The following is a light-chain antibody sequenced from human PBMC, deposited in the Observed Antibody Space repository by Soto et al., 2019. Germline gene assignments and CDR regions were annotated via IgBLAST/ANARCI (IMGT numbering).Light chain of an antibody. CDR3: QQYNSYSQYT. CDR1: QSISSW. Sequence: IRMTQSPSSLSASTGDRVTITCRASQSISSWLAWYQQKPGKAPKLLIYKASSLESGVPSRFSGSGSGTEFTLTISSLQPDDFATYYCQQYNSYSQYTFGQGTKLEIK. J-gene: IGKJ2*01. V-gene: IGKV1-5*03. CDR2: KAS.